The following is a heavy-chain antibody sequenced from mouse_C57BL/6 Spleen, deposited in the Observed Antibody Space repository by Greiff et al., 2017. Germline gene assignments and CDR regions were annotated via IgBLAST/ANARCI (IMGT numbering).Heavy chain of an antibody. Sequence: EVQLQQSGPELVKPGASVKISCKASGYSFTDYNMNWVKQSNGKSLEWIRVINPNYGTTSYNQKFKGKATLTVDQSASTAYMLLNNLTSLSSAVYYCARFGDGCYEQGCAYWGQGTLVTVAA. D-gene: IGHD2-3*01. V-gene: IGHV1-39*01. CDR3: ARFGDGCYEQGCAY. CDR2: INPNYGTT. CDR1: GYSFTDYN. J-gene: IGHJ3*01.